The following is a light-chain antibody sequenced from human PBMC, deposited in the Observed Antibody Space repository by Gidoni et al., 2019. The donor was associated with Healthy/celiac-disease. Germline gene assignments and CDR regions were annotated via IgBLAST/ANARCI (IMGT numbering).Light chain of an antibody. CDR2: AAS. CDR1: QSISSY. V-gene: IGKV1-39*01. J-gene: IGKJ1*01. CDR3: QQSYSTSWT. Sequence: DIQLTPSPSSLSASVGDRVTITCPASQSISSYLNWYQQKPGKAPKLLIYAASSLQSGVPSRFSGSGSGTDFTLTISSLQPEDFATYYCQQSYSTSWTFGQGTKVEIK.